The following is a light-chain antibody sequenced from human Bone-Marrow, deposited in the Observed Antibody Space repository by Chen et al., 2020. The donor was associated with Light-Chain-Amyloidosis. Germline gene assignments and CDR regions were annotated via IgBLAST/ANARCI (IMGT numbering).Light chain of an antibody. Sequence: IVMTLSPDPLPLSRRERATINLKSSQSVLYSSNNKNYLAWYQQKPGQPPKLLIYWASTRESGVPDRFSGSGSGTDFTLTISSLQAEDVAVYYCQQYYSTLTFGGGTKVEIK. CDR3: QQYYSTLT. CDR1: QSVLYSSNNKNY. J-gene: IGKJ4*01. V-gene: IGKV4-1*01. CDR2: WAS.